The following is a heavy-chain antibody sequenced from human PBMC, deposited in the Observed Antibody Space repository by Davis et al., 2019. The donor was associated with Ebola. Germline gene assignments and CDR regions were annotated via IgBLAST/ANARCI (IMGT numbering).Heavy chain of an antibody. D-gene: IGHD3-16*02. CDR2: IAHDGSFK. CDR1: GFTFSSHA. Sequence: PGGSLRLSCSASGFTFSSHAMHWARQAPGKGLQWVSVIAHDGSFKGYADSVKGRFSISRDNSRNMISLQMISLTTEDTAVYYCVGEVGVKNFANWGRGTLVTVSS. CDR3: VGEVGVKNFAN. V-gene: IGHV3-30*04. J-gene: IGHJ4*02.